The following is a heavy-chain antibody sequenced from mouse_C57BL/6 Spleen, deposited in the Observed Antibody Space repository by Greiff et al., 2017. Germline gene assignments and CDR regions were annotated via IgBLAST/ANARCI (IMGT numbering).Heavy chain of an antibody. CDR1: GFTFSSYA. J-gene: IGHJ1*03. CDR2: ISDGGSYT. V-gene: IGHV5-4*01. CDR3: ARDYYSNLDV. D-gene: IGHD2-5*01. Sequence: EVQLQESGGGLVKPGGSLKLSCAASGFTFSSYAMSWVRQTPEKRLEWVATISDGGSYTYYPDNVKGRFTISRDNAKNNLYLQMSHLKSEDTAMYYCARDYYSNLDVWGTGTTVTVSS.